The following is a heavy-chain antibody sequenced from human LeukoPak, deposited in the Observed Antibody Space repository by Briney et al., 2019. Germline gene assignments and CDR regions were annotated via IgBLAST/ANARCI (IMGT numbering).Heavy chain of an antibody. D-gene: IGHD6-13*01. Sequence: PGGSLRLSCAASGFTFSSYSMNWVRQAPGKGLEWVSSISSSSTYIYYADSVKGRFTISRDNAKNSLYLQMNSLRAEDTAVYYCAKLGSGGPAAGNYWGQGTLVTVSS. J-gene: IGHJ4*02. CDR1: GFTFSSYS. V-gene: IGHV3-21*04. CDR2: ISSSSTYI. CDR3: AKLGSGGPAAGNY.